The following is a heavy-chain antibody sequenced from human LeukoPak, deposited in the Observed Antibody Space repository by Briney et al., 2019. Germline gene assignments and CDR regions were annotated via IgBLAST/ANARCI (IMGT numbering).Heavy chain of an antibody. CDR3: ARTTMVRGTYYMDV. V-gene: IGHV4-59*01. Sequence: SETLSLTCTVSGGSISSYYWSWIRQPPGKVLEWIGCIYYSGYTNYKSSLKSRVTISVDTSKTQFSLRLSSVTAADTAVYYCARTTMVRGTYYMDVWGRGTTVTVSS. CDR2: IYYSGYT. J-gene: IGHJ6*03. CDR1: GGSISSYY. D-gene: IGHD3-10*01.